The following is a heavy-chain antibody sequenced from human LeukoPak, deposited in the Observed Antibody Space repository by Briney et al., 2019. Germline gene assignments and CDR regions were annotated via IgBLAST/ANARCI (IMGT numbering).Heavy chain of an antibody. CDR1: GYTFSKYS. D-gene: IGHD3-22*01. CDR2: ISAYNGNT. V-gene: IGHV1-18*01. Sequence: ASVKVSCKASGYTFSKYSINWVRQAPGQGLEWMGWISAYNGNTNYAQKLQGRVTMTTDTSTSTAYMELRSLRSDDTAVYYCARWDYYDSSGYSVGYWGQGTLVTVSS. CDR3: ARWDYYDSSGYSVGY. J-gene: IGHJ4*02.